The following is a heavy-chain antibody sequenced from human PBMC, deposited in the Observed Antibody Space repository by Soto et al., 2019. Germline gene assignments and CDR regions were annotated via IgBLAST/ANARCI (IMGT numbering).Heavy chain of an antibody. Sequence: GGSLRLSCAASGFTFSDYYMSWIRQAPGKGLEWVSYISSSSSYTNYADSVKGRFTISRDNAKNSLYLQMNSLRAEDTAVYYCARFPRVSGGLRGYSGYDWFFDYWRQGTLVTVSS. CDR3: ARFPRVSGGLRGYSGYDWFFDY. D-gene: IGHD5-12*01. CDR2: ISSSSSYT. CDR1: GFTFSDYY. V-gene: IGHV3-11*06. J-gene: IGHJ4*02.